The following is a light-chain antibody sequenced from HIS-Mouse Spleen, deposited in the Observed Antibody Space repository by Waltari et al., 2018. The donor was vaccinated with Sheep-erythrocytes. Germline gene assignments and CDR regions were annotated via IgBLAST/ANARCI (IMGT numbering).Light chain of an antibody. CDR2: DVS. Sequence: QSALTKPRPVSGSPGQAGPLSSTRTGLDVGVYNFISRYQQHPGKAPKLRIYDVSKRPSGVPDRFSGSKSGNTASLTISGLQAEDEADYYCCSYAGSYNHVFATGTKVTVL. CDR3: CSYAGSYNHV. V-gene: IGLV2-11*01. J-gene: IGLJ1*01. CDR1: GLDVGVYNF.